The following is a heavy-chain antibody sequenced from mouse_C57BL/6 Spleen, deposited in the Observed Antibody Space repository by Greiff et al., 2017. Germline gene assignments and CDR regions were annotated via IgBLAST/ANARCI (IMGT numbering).Heavy chain of an antibody. D-gene: IGHD1-1*01. J-gene: IGHJ4*01. CDR1: GYTFTDYN. CDR2: INPSNGGT. V-gene: IGHV1-22*01. CDR3: ASIYYGSSRAIDD. Sequence: EVQLQQSGPELVKPGASVKMSCKASGYTFTDYNMHWVKQSHGKSLEWIGYINPSNGGTNYNEKFKSKATLTVDKSSSTAYMQLSSLTSEDSAVYYCASIYYGSSRAIDDWGQGTSVTVSS.